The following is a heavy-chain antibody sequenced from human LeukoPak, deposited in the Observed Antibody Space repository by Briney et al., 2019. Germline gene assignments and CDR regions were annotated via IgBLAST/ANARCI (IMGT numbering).Heavy chain of an antibody. Sequence: GGSLRLSCAASGFTFSSYSMNWVRQASGKGLEWVSYISSSSSTIYYADSVKGRFTISRDNAKNSLYLQMNSLRAEDTAVYYCARDQVTYSSSWYIHWGQGTLVTVSS. CDR1: GFTFSSYS. CDR3: ARDQVTYSSSWYIH. CDR2: ISSSSSTI. J-gene: IGHJ4*02. V-gene: IGHV3-48*04. D-gene: IGHD6-13*01.